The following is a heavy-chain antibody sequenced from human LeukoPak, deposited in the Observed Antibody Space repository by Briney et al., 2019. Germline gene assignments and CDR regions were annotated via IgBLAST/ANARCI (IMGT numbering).Heavy chain of an antibody. CDR2: ISDSGGST. V-gene: IGHV3-23*01. CDR1: GFTFSNSA. CDR3: AEQLGYCSRGTCYFDS. J-gene: IGHJ4*01. Sequence: PGGSLRLSCAASGFTFSNSAMSWARQAPGKGLEWISAISDSGGSTYSADPVKGRFTISRDNSKNTLYLQMNSLRDEDTALYYCAEQLGYCSRGTCYFDSWGQGTLVTVSS. D-gene: IGHD2-2*01.